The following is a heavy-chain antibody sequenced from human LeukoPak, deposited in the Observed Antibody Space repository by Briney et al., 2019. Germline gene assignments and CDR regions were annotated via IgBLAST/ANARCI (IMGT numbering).Heavy chain of an antibody. CDR1: GGLISSSSDY. CDR3: ARTIHSSRWYPGFDY. J-gene: IGHJ4*02. D-gene: IGHD6-19*01. V-gene: IGHV4-39*01. CDR2: IYYSGST. Sequence: SETQALTCTLSGGLISSSSDYWRWIRQPPGKGLEWLGSIYYSGSTYYNPSLKSRDTLSVDRSKTQFSLKLSSVTAADTSVYYCARTIHSSRWYPGFDYWGQGTLVTVSS.